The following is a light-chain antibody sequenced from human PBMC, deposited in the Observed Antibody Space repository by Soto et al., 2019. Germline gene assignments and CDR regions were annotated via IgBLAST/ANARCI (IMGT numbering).Light chain of an antibody. CDR3: AAWDDSLSGYV. J-gene: IGLJ1*01. V-gene: IGLV1-47*02. Sequence: QSALTQPPSASGTPGQRVTISGSGSSSNIGSNYVYWYQQLPGTAPKLLIYSNNQRPSGVPDRFSGSKSGTSASLAISGLRSEDEADYYCAAWDDSLSGYVFGTGTKVTVL. CDR2: SNN. CDR1: SSNIGSNY.